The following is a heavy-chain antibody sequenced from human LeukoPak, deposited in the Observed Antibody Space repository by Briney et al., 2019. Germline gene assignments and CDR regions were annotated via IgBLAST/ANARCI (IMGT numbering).Heavy chain of an antibody. J-gene: IGHJ4*02. Sequence: GGSLRLSCAASGFTFSNSAMNWVRQVPGKGLEWVSSIDYDSSHIYYAASVRGRFTISRDNARNSVYLQTNSLRVEDTAVYYCARDPLRYLRVGHYDYWGQGTLVAVSS. V-gene: IGHV3-21*01. CDR1: GFTFSNSA. CDR3: ARDPLRYLRVGHYDY. CDR2: IDYDSSHI. D-gene: IGHD3-9*01.